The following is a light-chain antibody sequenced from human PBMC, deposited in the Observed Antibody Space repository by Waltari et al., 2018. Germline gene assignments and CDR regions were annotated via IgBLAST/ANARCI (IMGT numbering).Light chain of an antibody. Sequence: QSALTQPPSASGSPGQSVTISCTGTISDVGGYDYVSWYQQHPGKAPNVMIYAVNKRPSGVPDRFSGSKSGSTASLTVSGLQADDEAAYYCSSYAGSNTVVFGGGTKLTVL. CDR3: SSYAGSNTVV. J-gene: IGLJ2*01. CDR2: AVN. CDR1: ISDVGGYDY. V-gene: IGLV2-8*01.